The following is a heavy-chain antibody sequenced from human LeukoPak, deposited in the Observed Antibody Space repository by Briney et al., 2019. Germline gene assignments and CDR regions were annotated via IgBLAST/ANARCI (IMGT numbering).Heavy chain of an antibody. CDR1: GGSISSGGYY. J-gene: IGHJ3*02. V-gene: IGHV4-31*03. D-gene: IGHD4-23*01. Sequence: SETLSLTCTVSGGSISSGGYYWSWIRQHPGKGLEWIGYIYYSGSTYYNPSLKSRVTISVDTSKNQFSLKLSSVAAADTAVYYCAREPVTNTGGAFDIWGQGTMVTVSS. CDR3: AREPVTNTGGAFDI. CDR2: IYYSGST.